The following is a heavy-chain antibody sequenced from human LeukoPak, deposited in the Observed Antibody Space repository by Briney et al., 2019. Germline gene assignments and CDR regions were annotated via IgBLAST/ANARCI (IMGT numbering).Heavy chain of an antibody. CDR3: ARAQVGTPTDC. CDR2: FTRDGNSM. Sequence: PGGSLRLSCAASGFTLSSYTMYWVRQAPGRGLVWVARFTRDGNSMTYADFVKGRFTVSRDIAKNTLYLQMNSLRAEDTAVYYCARAQVGTPTDCWGQGTLVTVSS. CDR1: GFTLSSYT. V-gene: IGHV3-74*01. J-gene: IGHJ4*02. D-gene: IGHD1-26*01.